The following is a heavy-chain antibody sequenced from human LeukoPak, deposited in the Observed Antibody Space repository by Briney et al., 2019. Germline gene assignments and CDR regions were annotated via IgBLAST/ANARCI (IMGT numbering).Heavy chain of an antibody. D-gene: IGHD3-10*01. J-gene: IGHJ3*02. CDR3: ARCYGSGRWALDI. CDR1: GYTFTNYG. CDR2: ISGYNGDT. Sequence: ASVKVSCKTSGYTFTNYGISWVRQAPGQGLEWMGWISGYNGDTKYAQKDQGRVTMTTDKSTSTAYMELRSLRSDDTAVYYCARCYGSGRWALDIWGQGTMVTVSS. V-gene: IGHV1-18*01.